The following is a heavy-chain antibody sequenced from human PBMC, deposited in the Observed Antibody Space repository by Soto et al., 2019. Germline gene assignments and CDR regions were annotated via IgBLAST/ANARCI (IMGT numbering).Heavy chain of an antibody. CDR2: IDPTDSFT. V-gene: IGHV5-10-1*01. D-gene: IGHD2-15*01. Sequence: GESLKISCKASGYKFTTFWLNWVRQTPGKGLEWLGRIDPTDSFTNYSPPFEGHVTISVDRSISTAYLQWNSLQASDTAIYYCARPASGGSRDAFDVWGQGTTITVSS. J-gene: IGHJ3*01. CDR3: ARPASGGSRDAFDV. CDR1: GYKFTTFW.